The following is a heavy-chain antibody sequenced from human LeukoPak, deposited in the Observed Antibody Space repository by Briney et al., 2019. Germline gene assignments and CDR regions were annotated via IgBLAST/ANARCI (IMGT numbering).Heavy chain of an antibody. CDR1: GFTFSSYA. V-gene: IGHV3-23*01. J-gene: IGHJ3*02. CDR3: AKGRRYVPFGDAFDI. Sequence: GGSLRLSCAASGFTFSSYAMSWLGQAPGKGVEGVAWISGRCGSTYYADSVKGRLTISRDNSKNALYLQMKSLRAEDTAIYYCAKGRRYVPFGDAFDIWGQGTMVTVSS. CDR2: ISGRCGST. D-gene: IGHD3-16*01.